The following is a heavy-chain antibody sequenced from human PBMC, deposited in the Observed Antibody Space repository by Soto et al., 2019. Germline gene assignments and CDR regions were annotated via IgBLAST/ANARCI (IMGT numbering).Heavy chain of an antibody. Sequence: SETLSLTCTVSGGSISSGGYYWSWIRQHPGKGLEWIGYIYYSGSTYYNPSLKSRVTILVDTSKNQFSLKLSSVTAADTAVYYCAREDWNYNAFDIWGQGTMVTVSS. D-gene: IGHD1-7*01. CDR2: IYYSGST. CDR3: AREDWNYNAFDI. CDR1: GGSISSGGYY. V-gene: IGHV4-31*03. J-gene: IGHJ3*02.